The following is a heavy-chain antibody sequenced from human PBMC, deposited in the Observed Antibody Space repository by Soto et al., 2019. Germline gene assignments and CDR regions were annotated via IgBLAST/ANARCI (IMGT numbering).Heavy chain of an antibody. CDR3: AREVITMVRGVTINWFDP. V-gene: IGHV4-59*12. D-gene: IGHD3-10*01. CDR2: IYYSGST. J-gene: IGHJ5*02. Sequence: SETLSLTCTVSGGSISSYYWSWIRQPPGKGLEWIGYIYYSGSTNYNPSLKSRVTISVDTSKNQFSLKLSSVTAADTAVYYCAREVITMVRGVTINWFDPWGQGTLVTVS. CDR1: GGSISSYY.